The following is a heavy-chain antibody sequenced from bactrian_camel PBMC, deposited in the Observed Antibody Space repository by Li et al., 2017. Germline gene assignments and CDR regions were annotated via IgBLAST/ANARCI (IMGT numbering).Heavy chain of an antibody. D-gene: IGHD2*01. J-gene: IGHJ4*01. CDR1: GFTFRSYA. CDR2: ISNDGSGT. V-gene: IGHV3S6*01. Sequence: VESGGGSVQPGGSLRLSCVASGFTFRSYAMYWVRQAPGKGLEWVSSISNDGSGTTYADSVKGRFTISQDNAKNTLYLQMNSLKPEDTAMYYCAAGGGNGAFCYTGERSMDYWGQGTQVTVS. CDR3: AAGGGNGAFCYTGERSMDY.